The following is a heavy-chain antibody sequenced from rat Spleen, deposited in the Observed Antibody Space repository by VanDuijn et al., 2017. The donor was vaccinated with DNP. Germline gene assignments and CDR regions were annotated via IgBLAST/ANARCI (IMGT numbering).Heavy chain of an antibody. D-gene: IGHD1-11*01. CDR1: GYSITSNY. V-gene: IGHV3-1*01. CDR2: ISYSGST. Sequence: EVQLQESGPGLVKPSQSLSLTCSVTGYSITSNYWAWIRKFPGNKMEWMGYISYSGSTGYNPSLKSRLSITRDTSKNQFFLQLNSITTEDTATYYCARGLNYGGYNYYWYFDFWGPGTMVTVSS. J-gene: IGHJ1*01. CDR3: ARGLNYGGYNYYWYFDF.